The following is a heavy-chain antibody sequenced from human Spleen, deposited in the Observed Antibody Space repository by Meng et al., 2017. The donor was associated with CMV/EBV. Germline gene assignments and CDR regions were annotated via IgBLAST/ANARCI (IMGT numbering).Heavy chain of an antibody. V-gene: IGHV1-18*01. J-gene: IGHJ5*02. Sequence: SGYTFTSYGISWVRQAPGQGLEWMGWISAYNGNTNYAQKLQGRVTMTTDTSTSTAYMELRSLRSDDTAVYYCARQIPAATNPNWFDPWGQGTLVTVSS. D-gene: IGHD2-2*01. CDR2: ISAYNGNT. CDR1: GYTFTSYG. CDR3: ARQIPAATNPNWFDP.